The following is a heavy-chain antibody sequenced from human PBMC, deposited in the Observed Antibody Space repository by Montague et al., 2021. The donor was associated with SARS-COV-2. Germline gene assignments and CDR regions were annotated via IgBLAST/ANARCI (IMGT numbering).Heavy chain of an antibody. J-gene: IGHJ4*02. V-gene: IGHV4-59*08. Sequence: SETLSLTCTVSGGSISSYYWSWIRQPPGKGLEWIGYIYYTGSTNYNPSLRSRVTISVDTSKKQFSLKLNSVTAADTAVYYCASRYDSSGYYVFWGQGTLATVSS. D-gene: IGHD3-22*01. CDR1: GGSISSYY. CDR2: IYYTGST. CDR3: ASRYDSSGYYVF.